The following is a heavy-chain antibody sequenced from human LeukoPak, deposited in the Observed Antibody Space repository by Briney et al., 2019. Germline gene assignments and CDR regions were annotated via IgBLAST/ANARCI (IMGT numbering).Heavy chain of an antibody. J-gene: IGHJ6*02. D-gene: IGHD2-2*01. V-gene: IGHV3-23*01. CDR1: GFTFSAYA. CDR3: ASNVVVPYGMDV. Sequence: PGGSLRLSCAASGFTFSAYAMSWVRQAPGKGLEWVSTIIGSGGSTFYADSVKGRFTISRDNAKNSLYLQMNSLRAEDTAVYYCASNVVVPYGMDVWGQGTTVTVSS. CDR2: IIGSGGST.